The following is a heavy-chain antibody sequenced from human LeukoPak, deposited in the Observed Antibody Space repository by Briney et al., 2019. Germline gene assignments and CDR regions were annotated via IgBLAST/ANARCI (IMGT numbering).Heavy chain of an antibody. D-gene: IGHD3-3*01. CDR3: ARGERVYDFWSGYYRSGNYYYMDV. Sequence: SQTLSLTCAISGDSVSSKNAAWNWIRQSPSRGLEWLGRTYYRSKWYNEYAVSVKGRITIKPDTSKNHFSLLLNSVTPEDTAVYYCARGERVYDFWSGYYRSGNYYYMDVWGKGTTVTVSS. CDR1: GDSVSSKNAA. CDR2: TYYRSKWYN. J-gene: IGHJ6*03. V-gene: IGHV6-1*01.